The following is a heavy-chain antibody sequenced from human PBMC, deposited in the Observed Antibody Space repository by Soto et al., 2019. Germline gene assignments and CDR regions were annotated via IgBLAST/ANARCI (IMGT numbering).Heavy chain of an antibody. D-gene: IGHD2-2*02. V-gene: IGHV4-59*12. Sequence: SETLSLTCTVSGGSISSYYWSWIRQPPGKGLEWIGYIYYSGSTNYNPSLKSRVTISVDTSKNQFSLKLSSVTAADTAVYYCARVGLGYCSSSICYRGDFDYWGQGTLVTVSS. CDR1: GGSISSYY. CDR2: IYYSGST. CDR3: ARVGLGYCSSSICYRGDFDY. J-gene: IGHJ4*02.